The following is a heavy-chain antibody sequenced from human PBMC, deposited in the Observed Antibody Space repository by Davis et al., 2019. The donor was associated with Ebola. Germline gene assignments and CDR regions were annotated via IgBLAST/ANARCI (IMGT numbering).Heavy chain of an antibody. CDR2: ISAYNGNT. D-gene: IGHD5-12*01. J-gene: IGHJ4*02. V-gene: IGHV1-18*04. CDR3: ARVWVGYSGYDWLDY. CDR1: GYTFTSYY. Sequence: AASVKVSCKASGYTFTSYYMHWVRQAPGQGLEWMGWISAYNGNTNYAQKLQGRVTITADESTSTAYMELRSLRSDDTAVYYCARVWVGYSGYDWLDYWGQGTLVTVSS.